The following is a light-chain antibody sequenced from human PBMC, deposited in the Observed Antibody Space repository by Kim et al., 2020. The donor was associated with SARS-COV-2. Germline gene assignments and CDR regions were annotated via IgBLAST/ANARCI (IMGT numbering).Light chain of an antibody. CDR3: NSLDSSGSHSHVV. CDR1: SLRSSY. CDR2: GKN. Sequence: SSELTQDPAVSVALGQTVRITCQGDSLRSSYASWYQQKSGQAPILVIFGKNNRPSGIPDRFSGSSSGNTASLTITGTQAEDEADYYCNSLDSSGSHSHVVFGGGTQLTVL. V-gene: IGLV3-19*01. J-gene: IGLJ2*01.